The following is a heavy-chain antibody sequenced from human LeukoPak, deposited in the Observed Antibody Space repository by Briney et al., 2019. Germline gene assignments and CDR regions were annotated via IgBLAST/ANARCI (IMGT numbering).Heavy chain of an antibody. J-gene: IGHJ4*02. D-gene: IGHD3-22*01. CDR2: IYTSGST. V-gene: IGHV4-4*07. Sequence: SETLSLTCTVSGGSISSYYWSWIRQPAGKGLEWIGRIYTSGSTNYNPSLKSRVTMSVDTSKNQFSLKLSSVTAADTAVYYCARYYDSSGYSPPYFDYWGQGTLVTVSS. CDR1: GGSISSYY. CDR3: ARYYDSSGYSPPYFDY.